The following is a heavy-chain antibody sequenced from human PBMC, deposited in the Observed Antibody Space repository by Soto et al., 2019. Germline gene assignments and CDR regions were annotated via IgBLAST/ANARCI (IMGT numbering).Heavy chain of an antibody. J-gene: IGHJ3*02. V-gene: IGHV4-31*03. D-gene: IGHD3-3*01. CDR2: IYYSGST. Sequence: PSETLSLTCTVSGGSISSGGYYWSWIRQHPGKGLEWIGYIYYSGSTYYNPSLKSRVTISVDTSKNQFSLKLSSVTAADTAVYYCARGWRSITIFGVANEAFDIWGQGTMVTVSS. CDR3: ARGWRSITIFGVANEAFDI. CDR1: GGSISSGGYY.